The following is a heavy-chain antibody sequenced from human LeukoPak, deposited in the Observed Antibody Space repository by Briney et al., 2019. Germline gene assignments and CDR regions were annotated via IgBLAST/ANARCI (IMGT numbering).Heavy chain of an antibody. Sequence: PSETLSLTCTVSGGSISSSSYYWGWIRRPPGKGLEWIGSIYYSGSTNYNPSLKSRVTISVDTSKNQFSLKLSSVTAADTAVYYCAIAPGIPDYNWFDPWGQGTLVTVSS. CDR2: IYYSGST. J-gene: IGHJ5*02. CDR3: AIAPGIPDYNWFDP. CDR1: GGSISSSSYY. D-gene: IGHD6-13*01. V-gene: IGHV4-39*07.